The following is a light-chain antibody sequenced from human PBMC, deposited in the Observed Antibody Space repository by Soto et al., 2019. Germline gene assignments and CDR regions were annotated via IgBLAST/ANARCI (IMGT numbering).Light chain of an antibody. J-gene: IGKJ2*01. Sequence: EVVLTQSPPSLPVTLGQPASMSCGSSQSLVYSDGNTYFHWFHQRPGQSPRRLIYKVSNRDSGVPDRFSGSGSGTDFTLKISGVEAEDVGIYYCMQGSHWPYTFGQGTNLEI. V-gene: IGKV2-30*01. CDR2: KVS. CDR1: QSLVYSDGNTY. CDR3: MQGSHWPYT.